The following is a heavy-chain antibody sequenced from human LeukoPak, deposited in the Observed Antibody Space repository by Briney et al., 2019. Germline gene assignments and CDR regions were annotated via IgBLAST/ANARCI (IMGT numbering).Heavy chain of an antibody. V-gene: IGHV3-11*01. CDR2: ISSSGSTI. CDR3: ARDQAVAGTSWFDP. J-gene: IGHJ5*02. D-gene: IGHD6-19*01. CDR1: GFTFSDYY. Sequence: SGESLRLSCAASGFTFSDYYMSWIRQAPGKGLEWVSYISSSGSTIYYADSVKGRFTISRDNAKNSLYLQMNSLRAEDTAVYYCARDQAVAGTSWFDPWGQGTLVTVSS.